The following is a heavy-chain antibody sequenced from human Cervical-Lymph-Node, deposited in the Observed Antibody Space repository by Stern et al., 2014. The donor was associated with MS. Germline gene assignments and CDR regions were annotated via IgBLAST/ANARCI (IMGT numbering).Heavy chain of an antibody. CDR1: GYTFTSYW. V-gene: IGHV5-51*01. CDR2: IFPGGSDI. J-gene: IGHJ4*02. CDR3: ARQRYFDY. Sequence: EVQLVQSGPEVKRPGESLKISCQASGYTFTSYWIGWVRQMPGKGLEWIAIIFPGGSDIRYSPSSQAQVPISADKSSSPAYLQWNNLKPSDTAIYYCARQRYFDYWGQGTLVTVSS.